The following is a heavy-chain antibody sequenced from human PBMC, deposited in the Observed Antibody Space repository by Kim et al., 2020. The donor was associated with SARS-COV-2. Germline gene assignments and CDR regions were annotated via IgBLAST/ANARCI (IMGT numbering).Heavy chain of an antibody. CDR2: INHSGST. J-gene: IGHJ5*02. Sequence: SETLSLTCAVYGGSFSGYYWSWIRQPPGKGLEWIGEINHSGSTNYNPSLKSRVTISVDTSKNQFSLKLSSVTAADTAVYYCARGGFVSSWYGVRNWFDP. CDR1: GGSFSGYY. D-gene: IGHD6-13*01. CDR3: ARGGFVSSWYGVRNWFDP. V-gene: IGHV4-34*01.